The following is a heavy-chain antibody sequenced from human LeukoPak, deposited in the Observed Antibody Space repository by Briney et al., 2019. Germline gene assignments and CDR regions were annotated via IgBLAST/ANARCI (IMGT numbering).Heavy chain of an antibody. D-gene: IGHD1-1*01. Sequence: SETLSLTCTVSGGSISSYYWNWIRQPAGKGLEWIGRISSSGSANYNPSLKSRVTISVDTSKNQFSLKLSSVTAADTAVYYCARDLTTSRTTGTKTWGQGTLVTVSS. V-gene: IGHV4-4*07. CDR2: ISSSGSA. CDR3: ARDLTTSRTTGTKT. CDR1: GGSISSYY. J-gene: IGHJ5*02.